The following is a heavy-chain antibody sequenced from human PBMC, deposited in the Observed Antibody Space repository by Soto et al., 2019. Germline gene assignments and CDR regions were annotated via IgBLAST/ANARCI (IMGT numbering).Heavy chain of an antibody. Sequence: SETLSLTCVVDGESFSGYYWTWIRQPPGKGLEWIGDINYSGSTNYNPSLKSRVTISVDTSKNQFSLKLSSVTAADTAVYYCARDMPLPGTGGYYGYYYYGMDVWGQGTTVTVSS. CDR1: GESFSGYY. CDR2: INYSGST. D-gene: IGHD3-22*01. CDR3: ARDMPLPGTGGYYGYYYYGMDV. J-gene: IGHJ6*02. V-gene: IGHV4-34*01.